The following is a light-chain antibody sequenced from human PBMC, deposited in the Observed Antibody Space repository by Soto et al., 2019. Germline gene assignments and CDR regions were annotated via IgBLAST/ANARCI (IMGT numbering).Light chain of an antibody. Sequence: VLNLSGGSMTMTPGERATLSCRASQSVSSSYLAWYEQKPGQAPRLLIYGTSSRATAIPDRFSGSGSGTDFTLTISRLEPEDFAVYYCQQYGSSSWTFGQGTKVDIK. J-gene: IGKJ1*01. CDR1: QSVSSSY. V-gene: IGKV3-20*01. CDR3: QQYGSSSWT. CDR2: GTS.